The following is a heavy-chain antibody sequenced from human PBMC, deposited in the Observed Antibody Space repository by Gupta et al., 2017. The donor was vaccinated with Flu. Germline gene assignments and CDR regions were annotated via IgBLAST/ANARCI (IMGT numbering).Heavy chain of an antibody. J-gene: IGHJ4*02. CDR2: ISGTGNSA. D-gene: IGHD3-3*01. Sequence: EEQLLESGGGLVQPGGSLRLSCEVSGFTFSSYAMSWVRQAPGKGLEWVSTISGTGNSAFYADAVKGRFAISRDNSRDTLCLQMNSLRADDTAVYYCVELMTIFGVITKDYFFDSWGQGTLVTVSS. V-gene: IGHV3-23*01. CDR1: GFTFSSYA. CDR3: VELMTIFGVITKDYFFDS.